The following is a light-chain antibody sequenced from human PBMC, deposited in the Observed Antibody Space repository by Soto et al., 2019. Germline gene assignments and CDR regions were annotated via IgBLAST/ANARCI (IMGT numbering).Light chain of an antibody. Sequence: EIVLTQSPGTLSLSPGKRATLSCRASQSVSSSYLAWYQQKPGQAPRLLIYGASIRATGIPDRFSGSGSGTDFALTITRLEPEDFAVYYCQQCGSSLWTFGQGTKVDIK. CDR2: GAS. CDR3: QQCGSSLWT. J-gene: IGKJ1*01. V-gene: IGKV3-20*01. CDR1: QSVSSSY.